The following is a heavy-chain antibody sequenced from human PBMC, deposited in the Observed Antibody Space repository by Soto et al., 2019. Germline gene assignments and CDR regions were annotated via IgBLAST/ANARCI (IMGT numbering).Heavy chain of an antibody. J-gene: IGHJ4*02. CDR2: IHFSGSS. CDR1: GDSISSGDYY. Sequence: QVQLQESGPGLVKPSQTLSLTCTVSGDSISSGDYYWSWIRQPPGKGLEWIGYIHFSGSSYYNPSLKSRVTISMDTSENQFSLKLSSVTAADTAVYYCARDRRGYSNLADCWGQGTLVTVSS. D-gene: IGHD5-18*01. V-gene: IGHV4-30-4*01. CDR3: ARDRRGYSNLADC.